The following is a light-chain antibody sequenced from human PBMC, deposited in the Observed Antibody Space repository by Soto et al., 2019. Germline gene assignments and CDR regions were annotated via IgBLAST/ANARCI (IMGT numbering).Light chain of an antibody. J-gene: IGLJ3*02. V-gene: IGLV2-14*01. CDR1: SGDIGGYNY. Sequence: QSALTQPASVSGSPGQSITISCTGTSGDIGGYNYVSWYQQHPGKAPKLLISEVTNRPSGVSNRFSGSKSGNTASLTVSGLQAEDEADYYCSSYAGGNNWVFGGGTKLTVL. CDR2: EVT. CDR3: SSYAGGNNWV.